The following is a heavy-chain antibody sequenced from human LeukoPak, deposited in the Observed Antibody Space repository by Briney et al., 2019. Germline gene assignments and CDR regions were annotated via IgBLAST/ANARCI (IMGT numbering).Heavy chain of an antibody. CDR1: GFTFSTYW. CDR3: VKESRVVRGVIMDAFDM. CDR2: IKEDGSAK. V-gene: IGHV3-7*01. J-gene: IGHJ3*02. Sequence: GGSLRLSCTASGFTFSTYWMTWVRQAPGKGLEWVANIKEDGSAKYHVDSMKGRFTISRDNAKNSLYLQINSLRAEDTAVYYCVKESRVVRGVIMDAFDMWGQGTMVTVSS. D-gene: IGHD3-10*01.